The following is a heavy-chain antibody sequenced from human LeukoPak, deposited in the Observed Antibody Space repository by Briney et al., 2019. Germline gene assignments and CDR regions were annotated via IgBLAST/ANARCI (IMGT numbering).Heavy chain of an antibody. D-gene: IGHD3-9*01. CDR2: IWYDGSNK. J-gene: IGHJ4*02. CDR1: GFTFSSYG. V-gene: IGHV3-33*01. Sequence: HPGGSLRLSCAASGFTFSSYGMHWVRQAPGKGLEWVAVIWYDGSNKYYAGSVKGRFTISRDNSKNTLYLQMNSLRAEDTAVYYCARDSFYYDILTGYYKLTYYFDYWGQGTLVTVSS. CDR3: ARDSFYYDILTGYYKLTYYFDY.